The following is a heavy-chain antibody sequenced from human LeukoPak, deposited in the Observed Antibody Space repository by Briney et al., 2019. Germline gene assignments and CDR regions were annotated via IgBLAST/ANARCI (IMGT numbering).Heavy chain of an antibody. CDR2: ISPYNGNT. Sequence: ASVKVSCKPSGYTFTRYGISWVRQAPGQGLEWMGWISPYNGNTNYAQKFQGRVTMTTDTSTSTAYMEVRSLRSDDTAVYYCARERESAVYLETCDYWGQGTLVTVSS. CDR1: GYTFTRYG. D-gene: IGHD1-20*01. J-gene: IGHJ4*02. CDR3: ARERESAVYLETCDY. V-gene: IGHV1-18*01.